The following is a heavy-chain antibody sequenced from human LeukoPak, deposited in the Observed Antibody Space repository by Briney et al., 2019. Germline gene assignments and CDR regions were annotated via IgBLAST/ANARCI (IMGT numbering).Heavy chain of an antibody. CDR3: AKERGTAMVRSYYMDV. CDR2: ISSSGSTI. V-gene: IGHV3-48*03. D-gene: IGHD5-18*01. Sequence: PGGSLRLSCAASGFTSSSYEMNWVRQAPGKGLEWVSYISSSGSTIYYADSVKGRFTISRDNAKDSLYLQMNSLRAEDTAVYYCAKERGTAMVRSYYMDVWGKGTTVTVSS. J-gene: IGHJ6*03. CDR1: GFTSSSYE.